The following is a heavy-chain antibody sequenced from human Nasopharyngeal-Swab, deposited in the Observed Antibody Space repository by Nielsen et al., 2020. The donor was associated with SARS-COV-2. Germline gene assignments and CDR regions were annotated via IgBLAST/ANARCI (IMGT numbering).Heavy chain of an antibody. CDR3: ARAPRPWQQLVSY. D-gene: IGHD6-13*01. CDR2: ISYDGSNK. CDR1: GFTFSSYA. J-gene: IGHJ4*02. V-gene: IGHV3-30-3*01. Sequence: SLKISCAASGFTFSSYAMHWVRQAPGKGLEWVAVISYDGSNKYYADSVKGRFTISRDNSKNTLYLQMNSLRAGDTAVYYCARAPRPWQQLVSYWGQGTLVTVSS.